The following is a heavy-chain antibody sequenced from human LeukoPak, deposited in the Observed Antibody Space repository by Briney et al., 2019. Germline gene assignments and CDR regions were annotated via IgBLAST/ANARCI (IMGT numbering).Heavy chain of an antibody. D-gene: IGHD3-10*01. CDR2: IYYSGST. CDR1: GGSISSSSYY. V-gene: IGHV4-39*07. J-gene: IGHJ4*02. CDR3: ARTDTMGALGFDY. Sequence: SETLSLTCTVSGGSISSSSYYWGWIRQPPGKGLEWIGSIYYSGSTYYNPSLKSRVTISVDTSKNQFSLKLSSVTAADTAVYYCARTDTMGALGFDYWGQGTLVTVSS.